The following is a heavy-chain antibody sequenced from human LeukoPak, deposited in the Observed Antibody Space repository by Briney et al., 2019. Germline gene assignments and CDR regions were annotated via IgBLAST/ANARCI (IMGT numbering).Heavy chain of an antibody. D-gene: IGHD3/OR15-3a*01. V-gene: IGHV4-59*04. CDR2: IYYSGNT. CDR3: ARQTGSGLFILP. J-gene: IGHJ4*02. CDR1: GGSISSYY. Sequence: PSETLSLTCTVSGGSISSYYWSWIRQPPGKGLEWIGSIYYSGNTYYNASLKSQVSISIDTSKNQFFLRLTSVTAADTAVYYCARQTGSGLFILPGGQGTLVTVSS.